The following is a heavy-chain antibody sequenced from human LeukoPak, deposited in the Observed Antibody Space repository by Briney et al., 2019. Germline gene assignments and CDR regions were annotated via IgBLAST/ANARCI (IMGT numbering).Heavy chain of an antibody. CDR2: ISYSGTT. V-gene: IGHV4-39*01. D-gene: IGHD3-10*01. CDR1: SGSISSSPYY. J-gene: IGHJ4*02. Sequence: KPSETLSLPCTVSSGSISSSPYYWGWIRQSPGKGLEWVGGISYSGTTYYNPSLKSRVTISVDTSKNQFSLKLSSVTAADTAVYYCAANSADYNSLGSSYKVWGQGTLVTVSS. CDR3: AANSADYNSLGSSYKV.